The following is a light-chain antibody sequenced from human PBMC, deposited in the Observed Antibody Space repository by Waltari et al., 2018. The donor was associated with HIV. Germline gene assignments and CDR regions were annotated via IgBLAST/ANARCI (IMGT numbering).Light chain of an antibody. J-gene: IGLJ2*01. Sequence: QSVLTQPPSASGTPGQRVTISCSGSSSNIGGNYVYWYQQLPGPAPKLLIYRNNQRPSGVPGRFSGSKSGTSASMAISGLRSEDEADYYCASWDDSLSGYVVFGGGTKLTVL. CDR2: RNN. V-gene: IGLV1-47*01. CDR1: SSNIGGNY. CDR3: ASWDDSLSGYVV.